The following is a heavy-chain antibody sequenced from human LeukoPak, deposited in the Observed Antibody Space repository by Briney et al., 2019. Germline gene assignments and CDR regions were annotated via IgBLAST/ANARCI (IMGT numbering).Heavy chain of an antibody. Sequence: SETLSLTCTVSGGSISSYYWSWIRQPPGKGLEWIGYIYYSGSTNYNPSLKSRVTISVDTSKNQFSLKLSSVTAADTAVYYCARHVAIDWYYFDYWGQGTLVTVSS. CDR1: GGSISSYY. CDR2: IYYSGST. CDR3: ARHVAIDWYYFDY. V-gene: IGHV4-59*08. J-gene: IGHJ4*02. D-gene: IGHD2-21*01.